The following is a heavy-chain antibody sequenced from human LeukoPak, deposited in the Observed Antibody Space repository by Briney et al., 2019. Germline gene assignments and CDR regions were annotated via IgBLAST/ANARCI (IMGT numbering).Heavy chain of an antibody. V-gene: IGHV5-51*01. Sequence: GESLKISCKGSGYSFTNYWIGWVRQMPGKGLDWMGIIYPGDSDTRYSPSFQGQVTISADKSISTAYLQWSSLKASDTAMYYCARSRYSSSSRYFQHWGQGALVTVSS. CDR3: ARSRYSSSSRYFQH. CDR1: GYSFTNYW. D-gene: IGHD6-6*01. CDR2: IYPGDSDT. J-gene: IGHJ1*01.